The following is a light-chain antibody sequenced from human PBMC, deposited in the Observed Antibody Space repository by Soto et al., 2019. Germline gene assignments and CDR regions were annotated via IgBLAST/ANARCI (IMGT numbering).Light chain of an antibody. Sequence: DIQMTQSPSSLSASVEDRDTITCRASQSITSYLNWYQQKPGKAPNLLISAASSLQSGVPSRFSASGSGTDFTLTISSLQPEDFATYYCQQTYNTPLTFGGGTKVEIK. CDR1: QSITSY. CDR2: AAS. J-gene: IGKJ4*01. V-gene: IGKV1-39*01. CDR3: QQTYNTPLT.